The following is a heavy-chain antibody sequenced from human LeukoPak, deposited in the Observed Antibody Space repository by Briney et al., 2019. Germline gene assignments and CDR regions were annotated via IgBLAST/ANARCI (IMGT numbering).Heavy chain of an antibody. CDR2: ISAYNGNT. D-gene: IGHD5-24*01. V-gene: IGHV1-18*01. CDR3: GRDSARDGFDP. CDR1: GYTFTSYG. J-gene: IGHJ5*02. Sequence: GASVTVSCKASGYTFTSYGISWVRQAPGQGGEWMGWISAYNGNTNYAQKPQGRVTMTTETSTSTAYMELRSLRSDDAAVYYFGRDSARDGFDPWGQGTLVTVSS.